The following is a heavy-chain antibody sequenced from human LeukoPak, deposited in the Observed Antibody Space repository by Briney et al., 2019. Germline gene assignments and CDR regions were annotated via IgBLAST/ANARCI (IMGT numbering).Heavy chain of an antibody. CDR1: GGSISSYY. CDR2: INHSGST. Sequence: SETLSLTCTVSGGSISSYYWSWIRQTPGKGLEWIGEINHSGSTNYNPSLKSRVTISVDTSKNQFSLKLSSVTAADTAVYYCARGPKYYYDSSGYSLRFDYWGQGTLVTVSS. CDR3: ARGPKYYYDSSGYSLRFDY. V-gene: IGHV4-34*01. J-gene: IGHJ4*02. D-gene: IGHD3-22*01.